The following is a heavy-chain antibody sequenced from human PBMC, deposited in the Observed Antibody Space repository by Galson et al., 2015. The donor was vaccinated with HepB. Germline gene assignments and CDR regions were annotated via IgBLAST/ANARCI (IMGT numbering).Heavy chain of an antibody. Sequence: SLRLSCAASGFTVSSHYMSWVRQAPGKGLEWVSVIYSGGSTYYADSVKDRFTISRDNSKNTLYLQMNSLRAEDTAVYYCARDILVRGAPATGGMDVWGQGTTVTVSS. CDR1: GFTVSSHY. CDR2: IYSGGST. CDR3: ARDILVRGAPATGGMDV. V-gene: IGHV3-66*01. J-gene: IGHJ6*02. D-gene: IGHD3-10*01.